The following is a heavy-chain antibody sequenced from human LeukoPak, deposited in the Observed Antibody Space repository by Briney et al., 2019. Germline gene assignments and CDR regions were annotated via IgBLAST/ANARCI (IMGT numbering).Heavy chain of an antibody. CDR1: GFTFSSYE. CDR3: GRAFPGIAVAGMYCFDY. V-gene: IGHV3-48*03. J-gene: IGHJ4*02. Sequence: GGSLRLSCAASGFTFSSYEMNWVRQAPGKGLEWVSYISSSGRTIYYADSVKGRFTISRDNAKNSLYLQMNSLRAEDTAVYYCGRAFPGIAVAGMYCFDYWGQGTLVTVSS. CDR2: ISSSGRTI. D-gene: IGHD6-19*01.